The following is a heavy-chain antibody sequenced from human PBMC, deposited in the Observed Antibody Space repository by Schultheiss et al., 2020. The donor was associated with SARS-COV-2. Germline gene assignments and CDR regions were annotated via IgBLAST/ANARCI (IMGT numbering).Heavy chain of an antibody. V-gene: IGHV4-39*07. Sequence: SETLSLTCTVSGGSISSGAYYWSWIRQPPGKGLEWIGEINHSGSTNYNPSLKSRVTISVDTSKNQFSLKLSSVTAADTAVYYCARGRRGVTTDDYWGQGTLVTVSS. J-gene: IGHJ4*02. CDR2: INHSGST. D-gene: IGHD4-17*01. CDR3: ARGRRGVTTDDY. CDR1: GGSISSGAYY.